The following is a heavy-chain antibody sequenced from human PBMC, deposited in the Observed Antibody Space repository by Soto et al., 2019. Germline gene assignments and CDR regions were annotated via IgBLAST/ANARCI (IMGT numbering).Heavy chain of an antibody. V-gene: IGHV3-7*01. CDR1: GFTFSSYW. CDR3: ARDGQGYCSSTSCYAEADDAFDI. D-gene: IGHD2-2*01. J-gene: IGHJ3*02. Sequence: GGSLRLSCAASGFTFSSYWMSCVRQAPGKGLEWVANIKQDGSEKYYVDSVKGRFTISRDNAKNSLYLQMNSLRAEDTAVYYCARDGQGYCSSTSCYAEADDAFDIWGQGTMVTVSS. CDR2: IKQDGSEK.